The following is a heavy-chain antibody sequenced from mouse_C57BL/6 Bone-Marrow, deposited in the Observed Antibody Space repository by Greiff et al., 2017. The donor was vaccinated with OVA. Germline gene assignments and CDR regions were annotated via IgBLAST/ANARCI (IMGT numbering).Heavy chain of an antibody. CDR2: IYPGSGST. J-gene: IGHJ3*01. D-gene: IGHD2-1*01. CDR3: ARKDYGIAWFAY. V-gene: IGHV1-55*01. Sequence: VQLQQPGAELVKPGASVKMSCKASGYTFTSYWITWVKQRPGQGLEWIGDIYPGSGSTNYNEKFKSKATLTVDTSSSTAYMQLSSLTSEVSAVYYCARKDYGIAWFAYWGQGTMVTVSA. CDR1: GYTFTSYW.